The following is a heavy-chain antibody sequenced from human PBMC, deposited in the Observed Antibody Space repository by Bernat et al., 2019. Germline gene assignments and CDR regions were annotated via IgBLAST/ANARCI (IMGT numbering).Heavy chain of an antibody. J-gene: IGHJ3*02. CDR3: AKVGNYYDSTNSDAFDI. CDR2: ISYGGSNK. Sequence: QVQLVESGGGVVQPGRSLRLSCAASGFTFSSYGMHWVRQAPGKGLEWVAVISYGGSNKYYADSVKGRFTISRDNSKNTLYLQMNSLRAEDTAVYYCAKVGNYYDSTNSDAFDIWGQGTMVTVSS. D-gene: IGHD3-22*01. CDR1: GFTFSSYG. V-gene: IGHV3-30*18.